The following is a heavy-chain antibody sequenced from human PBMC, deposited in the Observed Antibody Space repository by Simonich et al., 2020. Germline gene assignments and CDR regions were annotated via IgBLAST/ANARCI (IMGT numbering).Heavy chain of an antibody. CDR1: GFTFSSYA. D-gene: IGHD7-27*01. J-gene: IGHJ5*02. CDR2: ISYDGSNK. V-gene: IGHV3-30*07. Sequence: QVQLVESGGGVVQPGRSLRLSCAASGFTFSSYAMHWVRQAPGKGLELVSVISYDGSNKYYADAGKGRFTISRDNSKNTLYLQMNSLRAEDTAVYYCARDRNWGWFDPWGQGTLVTVSS. CDR3: ARDRNWGWFDP.